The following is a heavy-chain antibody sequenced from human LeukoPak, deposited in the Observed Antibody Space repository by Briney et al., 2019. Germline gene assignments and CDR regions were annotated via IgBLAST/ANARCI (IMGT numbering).Heavy chain of an antibody. D-gene: IGHD4-23*01. V-gene: IGHV3-23*01. CDR1: GFPFSSYA. Sequence: GGSLRLSCAASGFPFSSYAMSWVRQAPEKGLQCVSAISSTSGSTFYADSVKGRFTISRDNAKKSLYLQMNSLRAEDTAVYYCARLRNVGGNPHPFNVWGQGTTVTVSS. CDR3: ARLRNVGGNPHPFNV. CDR2: ISSTSGST. J-gene: IGHJ3*01.